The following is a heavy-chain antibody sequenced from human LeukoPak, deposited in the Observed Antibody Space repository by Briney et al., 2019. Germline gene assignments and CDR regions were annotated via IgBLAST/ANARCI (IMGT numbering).Heavy chain of an antibody. Sequence: TGGSLRLSCAASGFTFSSYAMHWVRQAPGKGLEWVADISYGGSNKYYADSVKGRLTISRDNSKSTLYLQMNSLRAEDTATYYCARSPYYDILAGFYYYFDYWGQGTLVTVSS. CDR2: ISYGGSNK. CDR1: GFTFSSYA. D-gene: IGHD3-9*01. J-gene: IGHJ4*02. V-gene: IGHV3-30-3*01. CDR3: ARSPYYDILAGFYYYFDY.